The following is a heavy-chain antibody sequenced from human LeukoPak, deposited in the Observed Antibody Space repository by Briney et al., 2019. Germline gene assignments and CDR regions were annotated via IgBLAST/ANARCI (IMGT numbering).Heavy chain of an antibody. D-gene: IGHD1-26*01. V-gene: IGHV1-69*13. Sequence: GASVKVSCKASGYSFTSYGISWVRQAPGQGLEWMGGIIPIFGTANYAQKFQGRVTITADESTSTAYMELSSLRSEDTAVYYCASTSGSYRYYFDYWGQGTLVTVSS. CDR2: IIPIFGTA. CDR3: ASTSGSYRYYFDY. CDR1: GYSFTSYG. J-gene: IGHJ4*02.